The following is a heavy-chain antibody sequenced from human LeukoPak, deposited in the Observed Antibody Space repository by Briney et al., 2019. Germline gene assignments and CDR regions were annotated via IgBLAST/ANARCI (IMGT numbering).Heavy chain of an antibody. CDR3: ARAAWWQWLVHYYFDY. D-gene: IGHD6-19*01. V-gene: IGHV3-30*04. CDR2: ISYDGSNK. CDR1: GFTFSSYA. J-gene: IGHJ4*02. Sequence: PGRSLRLSCAASGFTFSSYAMHWVRQAPGKGLEWVAVISYDGSNKYYADSVKGRFTISRDNSKNTLYLQMNSLRAEDTAVYYCARAAWWQWLVHYYFDYWGQGALVTVSS.